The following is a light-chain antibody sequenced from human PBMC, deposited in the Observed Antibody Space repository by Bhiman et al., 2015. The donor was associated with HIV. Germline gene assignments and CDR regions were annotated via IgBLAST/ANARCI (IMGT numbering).Light chain of an antibody. CDR3: SSYTSSLTYV. CDR1: SSDVGGYDY. Sequence: QSALTQPASVSGSPGQSITISCTGTSSDVGGYDYVSWYQQYPGKAPKLMIYDVSERPSGVSNRFSGSTSGNTASLTISGLQAGDEADYYCSSYTSSLTYVFGTGTNVTVL. J-gene: IGLJ1*01. V-gene: IGLV2-14*03. CDR2: DVS.